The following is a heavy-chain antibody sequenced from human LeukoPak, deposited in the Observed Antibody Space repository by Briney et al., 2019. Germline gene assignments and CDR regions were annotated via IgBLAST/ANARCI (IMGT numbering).Heavy chain of an antibody. CDR2: IYYSGSA. D-gene: IGHD3-22*01. CDR1: GGSISSYY. CDR3: ARWSGYCDSSGYPFWYFDL. J-gene: IGHJ2*01. V-gene: IGHV4-59*01. Sequence: SETLSLTCTVSGGSISSYYWSWIRQPPGKGLEWIGYIYYSGSANYNPSLKSRVTISVDTSKNQFSLKLSSVTAADTAVYYCARWSGYCDSSGYPFWYFDLWGRGTLVTVSS.